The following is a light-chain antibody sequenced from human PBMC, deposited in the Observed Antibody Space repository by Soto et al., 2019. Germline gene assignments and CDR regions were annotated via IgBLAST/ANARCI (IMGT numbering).Light chain of an antibody. Sequence: EIVLTQSPGTLSLSPGERATLSCRASQSVSSSYLAWYQQKPGQAPRPLIYGASSRAIGIPDRFSGSVSGTDFTLTISRLEPEDVAVYYCQQYCSSPWSVGQGTKVEIK. V-gene: IGKV3-20*01. CDR2: GAS. J-gene: IGKJ1*01. CDR3: QQYCSSPWS. CDR1: QSVSSSY.